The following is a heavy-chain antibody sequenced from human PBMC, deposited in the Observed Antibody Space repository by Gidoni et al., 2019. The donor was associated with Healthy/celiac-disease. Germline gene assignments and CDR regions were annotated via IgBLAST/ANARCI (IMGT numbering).Heavy chain of an antibody. J-gene: IGHJ6*02. CDR1: GYTFTSYG. CDR3: ASVDTANGMDV. Sequence: QVQLVQTGDEVKKPGSSVKVACKASGYTFTSYGISWVRQAPGQGIEWMVWISAYNGNTNDAQKLQGRVTMTTDTSTSTAYMELRSLRSDDTAVYYCASVDTANGMDVWGQGTTVTVSS. CDR2: ISAYNGNT. D-gene: IGHD5-18*01. V-gene: IGHV1-18*01.